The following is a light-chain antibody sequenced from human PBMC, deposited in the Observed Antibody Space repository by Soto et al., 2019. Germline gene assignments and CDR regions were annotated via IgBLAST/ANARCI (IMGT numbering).Light chain of an antibody. CDR1: SSDVGGYNY. CDR2: EVS. V-gene: IGLV2-8*01. Sequence: QSALTQPPSASGSPGQSVTISCTGTSSDVGGYNYVSWYQQHPGKAPKVLIYEVSKRPSGVPDRFSASKSGNTASLTVSGLHAEDDADYYCSSYAGINILYVFGTGTKVTVL. CDR3: SSYAGINILYV. J-gene: IGLJ1*01.